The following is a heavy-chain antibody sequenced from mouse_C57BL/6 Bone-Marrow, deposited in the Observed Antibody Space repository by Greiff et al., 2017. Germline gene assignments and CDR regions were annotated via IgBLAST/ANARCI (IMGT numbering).Heavy chain of an antibody. CDR2: ISYDGSN. CDR1: GYSITSGYY. Sequence: ESGPGLVKPSQSLSLTCSVTGYSITSGYYWNWIRQFPGNKLEWMGYISYDGSNKYNPSLKNRISITRDTSKNQFFLKLNSVTTEDTATYYCARKGDYALAYWGQGTLVTVSA. V-gene: IGHV3-6*01. J-gene: IGHJ3*01. CDR3: ARKGDYALAY. D-gene: IGHD2-4*01.